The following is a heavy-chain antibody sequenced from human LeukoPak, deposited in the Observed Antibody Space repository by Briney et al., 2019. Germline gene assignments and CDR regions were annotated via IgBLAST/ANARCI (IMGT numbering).Heavy chain of an antibody. D-gene: IGHD3-10*01. CDR2: IHPNSGGT. V-gene: IGHV1-2*02. Sequence: ASVKVSCKASGYTFTAYYLHWVRQAPGQGLEWMGWIHPNSGGTNYAQNFQGRVSMTTDTSISTVYMELSRLRSDDTAVYYCARDYYGSGTYYKDYRGQGTLVTVSS. CDR1: GYTFTAYY. CDR3: ARDYYGSGTYYKDY. J-gene: IGHJ4*02.